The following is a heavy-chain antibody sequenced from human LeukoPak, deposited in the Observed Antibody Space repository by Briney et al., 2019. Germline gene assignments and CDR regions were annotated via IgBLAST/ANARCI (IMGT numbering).Heavy chain of an antibody. J-gene: IGHJ3*02. CDR3: ASSYYYDSSGYGSWGITNHDAFDI. Sequence: PGGSLRLSCAASGFTFSSYSMNWVRQAPGKGLEWVSSISSSSSYIYYADSVKGRFTISRDNAKNSLYLQMNSLRAEDTAVYYCASSYYYDSSGYGSWGITNHDAFDIWGQGTMVTVSS. CDR1: GFTFSSYS. V-gene: IGHV3-21*01. D-gene: IGHD3-22*01. CDR2: ISSSSSYI.